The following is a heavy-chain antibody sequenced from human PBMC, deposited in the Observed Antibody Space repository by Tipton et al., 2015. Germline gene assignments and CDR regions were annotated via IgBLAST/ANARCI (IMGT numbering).Heavy chain of an antibody. V-gene: IGHV3-74*01. D-gene: IGHD3-16*01. CDR1: GFTFSSYW. CDR3: ASGGYYYYSALDV. Sequence: SLRLSCAASGFTFSSYWMHWVRQGPGKGLVRVSLINTDGSSTTYADSVKGRFTISRDNAKNTLYLQMNSLRAEDTAVYYCASGGYYYYSALDVWGQGTTVTVSS. J-gene: IGHJ6*02. CDR2: INTDGSST.